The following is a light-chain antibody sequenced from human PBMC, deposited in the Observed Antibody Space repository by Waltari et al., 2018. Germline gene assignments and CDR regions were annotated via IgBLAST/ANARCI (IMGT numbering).Light chain of an antibody. V-gene: IGLV1-40*01. CDR3: HSFDSSLSTGVV. Sequence: QSVLTQPPSVSGAPGQRVTISCTGTSSHIGAGHDVHWYQQFPGTAPKLLIYGNSNRPSGVPDRFSGSKSDTSASLTITGLQAEDEADYFCHSFDSSLSTGVVFGGGTKVTVL. CDR2: GNS. CDR1: SSHIGAGHD. J-gene: IGLJ2*01.